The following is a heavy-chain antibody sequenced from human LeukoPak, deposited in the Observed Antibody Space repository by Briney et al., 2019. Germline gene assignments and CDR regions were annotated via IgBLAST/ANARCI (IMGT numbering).Heavy chain of an antibody. CDR2: IGNTGENT. D-gene: IGHD6-13*01. CDR3: AKEGHRYSSHYFDY. J-gene: IGHJ4*02. Sequence: GGSLRLSCVASGFSLSNYGMAWVRQTPGKGLEWVSTIGNTGENTHYADSVKGRFTISRDNSKNTLYLQMNSLRAEDTAVYYCAKEGHRYSSHYFDYWGQGTLVTVSS. V-gene: IGHV3-23*01. CDR1: GFSLSNYG.